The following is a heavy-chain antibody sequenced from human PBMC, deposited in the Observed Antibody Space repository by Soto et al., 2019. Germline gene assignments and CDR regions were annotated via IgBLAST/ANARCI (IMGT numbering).Heavy chain of an antibody. Sequence: EVQLLESGGGLVQPGGSLRLSCAASGFTFSSYAMSWVRQAPGKGLEWVSAISGSGGSTYYADSVKGRFTISRDNSKNTLYLQMNSLRAEDTAVYYCASDMNSSGWYLGYYYYYGMDVWGQGTTVTVSS. CDR3: ASDMNSSGWYLGYYYYYGMDV. CDR2: ISGSGGST. CDR1: GFTFSSYA. V-gene: IGHV3-23*01. J-gene: IGHJ6*02. D-gene: IGHD6-19*01.